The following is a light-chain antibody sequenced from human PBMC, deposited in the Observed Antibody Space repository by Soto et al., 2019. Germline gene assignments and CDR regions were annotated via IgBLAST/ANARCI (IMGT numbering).Light chain of an antibody. CDR2: GAS. Sequence: EIVLTQSPGTLSLSPGERATLSCRASQSVSSSYLAWYQQKPGQAPRLLIYGASSRATGIPDRFSGSGSGTDFTLTISRLEPEDFAVYYCQQYGSSRTFGQGTKGAIK. V-gene: IGKV3-20*01. CDR3: QQYGSSRT. CDR1: QSVSSSY. J-gene: IGKJ1*01.